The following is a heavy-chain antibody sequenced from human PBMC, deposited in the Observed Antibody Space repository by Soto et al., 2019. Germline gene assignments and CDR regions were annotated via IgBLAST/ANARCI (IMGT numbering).Heavy chain of an antibody. CDR2: ISGSGGST. V-gene: IGHV3-23*01. J-gene: IGHJ4*02. D-gene: IGHD3-3*01. CDR1: GFTFSSYA. Sequence: GGSLRLSCAASGFTFSSYAMSWVRQAPGKGLEWVSAISGSGGSTYYADPVKGRFTISRDNSKNTLYLQMNSLRAEDTAVYYCAKVDGTSIFGVVTQGNDYWGQGTLVTVSS. CDR3: AKVDGTSIFGVVTQGNDY.